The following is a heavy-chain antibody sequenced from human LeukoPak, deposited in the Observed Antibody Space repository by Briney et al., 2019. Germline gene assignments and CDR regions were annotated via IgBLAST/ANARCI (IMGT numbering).Heavy chain of an antibody. CDR3: ANRGYCSSSSCSPFDF. V-gene: IGHV3-23*01. CDR2: ISNSGGST. Sequence: SGGSLRLSYAASGFTFSSYAMSWVRQAPGKGLEWVSTISNSGGSTYYADSVKGRSTISRDNSKNALYLQMNSLRAEDTAVYYCANRGYCSSSSCSPFDFWGQGTLVTVSS. D-gene: IGHD2-2*01. CDR1: GFTFSSYA. J-gene: IGHJ4*02.